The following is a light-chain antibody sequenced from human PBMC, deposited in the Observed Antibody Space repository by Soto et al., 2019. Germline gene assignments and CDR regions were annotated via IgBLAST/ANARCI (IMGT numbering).Light chain of an antibody. Sequence: EIVMTQSPATLSVSPVEIVNLYFSSSQNIISNLAWYQQKPGQAPRLLIYGASTRASGIPARFSGSGSGTEFTLTIRSLQSEDFAVYYCQQYNNWPPITCGQGTRREIK. J-gene: IGKJ5*01. CDR3: QQYNNWPPIT. CDR1: QNIISN. CDR2: GAS. V-gene: IGKV3-15*01.